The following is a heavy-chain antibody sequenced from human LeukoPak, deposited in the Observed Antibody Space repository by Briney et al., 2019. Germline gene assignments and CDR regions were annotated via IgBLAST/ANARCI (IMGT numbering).Heavy chain of an antibody. Sequence: GGSLRLSCAASGFTFSDYTMNWVRQAPGKGLEWVANIKQDGSEKYYVDSVKGRFTIARDNAKNSLYLQMNSLRAEGTAVYYCARIKGGFQATTYYFDYWGQGTLVTVSS. V-gene: IGHV3-7*01. D-gene: IGHD1-26*01. J-gene: IGHJ4*02. CDR2: IKQDGSEK. CDR3: ARIKGGFQATTYYFDY. CDR1: GFTFSDYT.